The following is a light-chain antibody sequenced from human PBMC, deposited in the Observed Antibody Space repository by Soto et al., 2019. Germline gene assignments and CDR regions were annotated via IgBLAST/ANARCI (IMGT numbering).Light chain of an antibody. CDR2: KAA. V-gene: IGKV1-5*03. CDR1: QRINSW. Sequence: DIQMTQSPSTLSASIGDRVTITCRASQRINSWLAWYQQKPGKAPRLLIYKAAILESGVPLRFTGSGSGTEFTLTISSLQPDDFATYYCQQYNSYSPLTFGQGTKLEIK. CDR3: QQYNSYSPLT. J-gene: IGKJ2*01.